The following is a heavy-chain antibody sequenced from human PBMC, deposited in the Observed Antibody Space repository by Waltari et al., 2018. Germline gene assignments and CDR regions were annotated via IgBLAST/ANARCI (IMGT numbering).Heavy chain of an antibody. Sequence: EVRLLQSGAEVKKPGTTLKISCRLSGYTLSNYYIHWIQQAPGKGLQWMGLVDPEDSQTIYGEALRGRISMTADSSTETVYMELTSLTSDDSAVYYCATALGDSISASRPFEIWGQGTVITVSS. CDR3: ATALGDSISASRPFEI. V-gene: IGHV1-69-2*01. J-gene: IGHJ3*02. CDR1: GYTLSNYY. D-gene: IGHD3-3*02. CDR2: VDPEDSQT.